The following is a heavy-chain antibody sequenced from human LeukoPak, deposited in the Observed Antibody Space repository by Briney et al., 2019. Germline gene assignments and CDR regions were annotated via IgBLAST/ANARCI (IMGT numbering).Heavy chain of an antibody. J-gene: IGHJ5*02. V-gene: IGHV3-48*03. Sequence: PGGSLRLSCAASGFTFSSYEMNWVRQAPGKGLEWVSYISGSGSTIYYADSVKGRFTISRDNSKNTLYLQMNSLRGEDTAVFYCARDAGRQTTTWYSDLWGQGTLVTVSS. CDR1: GFTFSSYE. CDR2: ISGSGSTI. D-gene: IGHD6-13*01. CDR3: ARDAGRQTTTWYSDL.